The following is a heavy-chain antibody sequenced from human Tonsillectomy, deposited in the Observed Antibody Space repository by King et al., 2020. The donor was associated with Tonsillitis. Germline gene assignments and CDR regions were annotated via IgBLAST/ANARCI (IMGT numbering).Heavy chain of an antibody. J-gene: IGHJ4*02. V-gene: IGHV4-39*07. CDR1: GGSISSSSHY. Sequence: QLQESGPGLVKPSETLSLTCTVSGGSISSSSHYWGWIRQPPGTGLEWIATIHYSGSTYYNPSLKSRVTMSVDTSNNQFSLKLSSVTAADTAVYYCARVGGSGSQHNDYWGQGTLVTVSS. D-gene: IGHD1-26*01. CDR3: ARVGGSGSQHNDY. CDR2: IHYSGST.